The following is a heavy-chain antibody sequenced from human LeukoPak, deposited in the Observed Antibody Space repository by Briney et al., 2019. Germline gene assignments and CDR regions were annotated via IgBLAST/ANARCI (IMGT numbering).Heavy chain of an antibody. CDR1: GGSISSDY. V-gene: IGHV4-59*01. CDR2: IYYSGTT. D-gene: IGHD7-27*01. J-gene: IGHJ4*02. Sequence: SETLSLTCTVSGGSISSDYWSWIRQSPGKGLEWIGYIYYSGTTSYNPSLKSRVTISLDTSKNQFSLKLSSVTAADTAVYYCARGANWGSPDYWGQGTLVTVCS. CDR3: ARGANWGSPDY.